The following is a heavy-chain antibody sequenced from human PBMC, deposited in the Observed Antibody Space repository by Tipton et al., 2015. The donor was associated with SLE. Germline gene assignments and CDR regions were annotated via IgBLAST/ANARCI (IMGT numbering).Heavy chain of an antibody. J-gene: IGHJ4*02. V-gene: IGHV4-4*07. CDR1: GGSISNYY. D-gene: IGHD6-19*01. CDR3: ARDHPVAGPFDY. CDR2: IYTSGST. Sequence: TLSLTCTVSGGSISNYYWRWIWQPAGKGLEWIGRIYTSGSTNYNPPLKRRVTMSVDTSKNQFSLKLSSVTAADTAVYYCARDHPVAGPFDYWGQGTLVTVSS.